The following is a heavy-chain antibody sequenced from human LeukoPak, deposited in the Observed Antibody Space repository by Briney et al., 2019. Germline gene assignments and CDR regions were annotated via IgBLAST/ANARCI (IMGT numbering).Heavy chain of an antibody. CDR3: AKGLSGIDY. CDR2: ISHSGGST. Sequence: PGGSLRLSCVGSGITFSTYAMSWVRQAPGKGLEWVSGISHSGGSTYYADSVKGRFTISRDNSMNTLYLQMNSLRAEDTAIYYCAKGLSGIDYWGQGTLVTVSS. CDR1: GITFSTYA. D-gene: IGHD1-26*01. J-gene: IGHJ4*02. V-gene: IGHV3-23*01.